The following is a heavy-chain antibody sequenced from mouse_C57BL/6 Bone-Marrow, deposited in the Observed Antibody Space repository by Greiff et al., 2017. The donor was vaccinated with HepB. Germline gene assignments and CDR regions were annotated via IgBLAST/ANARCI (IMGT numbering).Heavy chain of an antibody. CDR3: ARTTTY. D-gene: IGHD2-13*01. Sequence: EVQLQQSGPELVKPGASVKISCKASGYTFTDYYMNWVKQSHGKSLEWIGDINPNNGGTSYNQKFKGKATLTVDKSSSTAYMERRSLTSEDSAVYYCARTTTYWGQGTTLTVSS. CDR1: GYTFTDYY. J-gene: IGHJ2*01. CDR2: INPNNGGT. V-gene: IGHV1-26*01.